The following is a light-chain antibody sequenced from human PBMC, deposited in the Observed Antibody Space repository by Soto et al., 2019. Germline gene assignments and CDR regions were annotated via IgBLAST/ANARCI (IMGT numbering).Light chain of an antibody. CDR2: GAS. CDR1: QSVSSN. Sequence: EIVMTQSPATLSVSPGERATLSCRASQSVSSNLAWYQQKPGQAPRLLIYGASTRATGIPARFSGSGSETEFTLTISSLQSEDFAVYYCQQRSNWPLTFGAGTRVEL. V-gene: IGKV3-15*01. CDR3: QQRSNWPLT. J-gene: IGKJ4*01.